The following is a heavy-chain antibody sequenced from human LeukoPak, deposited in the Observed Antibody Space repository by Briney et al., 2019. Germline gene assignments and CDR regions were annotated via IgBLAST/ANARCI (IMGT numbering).Heavy chain of an antibody. CDR1: GYTFTTFG. CDR2: ISAHNGKT. V-gene: IGHV1-18*04. CDR3: ARNRAFSGSYFDALDI. J-gene: IGHJ3*02. Sequence: ASVKVSCRASGYTFTTFGISWVRQAPGQGPEWMGWISAHNGKTNYARKFKGRVTMTTDTATTTAYMDLGSLRSDDTALYYCARNRAFSGSYFDALDIWGQGTMVTVSS. D-gene: IGHD1-26*01.